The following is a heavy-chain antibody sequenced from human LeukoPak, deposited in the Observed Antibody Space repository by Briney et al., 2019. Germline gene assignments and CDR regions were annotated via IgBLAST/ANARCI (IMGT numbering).Heavy chain of an antibody. CDR1: VYTFTSYG. J-gene: IGHJ4*02. CDR3: ARVSLGNPAFDY. V-gene: IGHV1-18*01. CDR2: ISAYNGNT. Sequence: ASVKVSCKASVYTFTSYGISWVRQAPGHGLEWMGWISAYNGNTNYAQKLQGRVTMTTDASTSTAYMELRSLRSDDTAVYYCARVSLGNPAFDYWGQGTLVTVSS.